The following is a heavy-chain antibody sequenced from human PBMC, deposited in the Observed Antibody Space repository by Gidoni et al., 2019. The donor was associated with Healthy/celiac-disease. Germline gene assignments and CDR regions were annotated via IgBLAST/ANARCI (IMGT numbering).Heavy chain of an antibody. Sequence: QVQLVESGGGLVQPGGSLRLSCAASGFTFSDYYMRWIRQAPGKGLGWVSYISSNSSSTNYADSVKGRFTIYRDNAKNSLYLQMNSLRAEDTAVYYSARARWVSDGSSGYGYWGQGTLVTVSS. CDR1: GFTFSDYY. J-gene: IGHJ4*02. V-gene: IGHV3-11*05. D-gene: IGHD3-22*01. CDR3: ARARWVSDGSSGYGY. CDR2: ISSNSSST.